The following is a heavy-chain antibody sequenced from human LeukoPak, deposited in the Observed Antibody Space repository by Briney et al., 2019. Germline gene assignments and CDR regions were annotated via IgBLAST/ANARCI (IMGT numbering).Heavy chain of an antibody. CDR3: ARGSSLTMVRGEKFDD. CDR1: GGSISRYY. Sequence: SETLSLTCTVAGGSISRYYWSWIRQPAGKGLEWIGRIYTRVSTDYNTSLKCGVTMSVDTSKNQFSLKLSSVTAADTAVYYCARGSSLTMVRGEKFDDWSQGTLVTVS. CDR2: IYTRVST. V-gene: IGHV4-4*07. J-gene: IGHJ4*02. D-gene: IGHD3-10*01.